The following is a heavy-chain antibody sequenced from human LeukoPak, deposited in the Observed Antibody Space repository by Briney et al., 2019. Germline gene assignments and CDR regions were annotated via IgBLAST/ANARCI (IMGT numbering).Heavy chain of an antibody. Sequence: SETLSLTCAVSGGSISSSPYYWAWIRQPPGRGLEWIGGIYYRGNTYHNPSLKSRVTISVDTSQNQFSLNVISVTAADTAVYYCARPTTGPAAQGYDYWGQGILVTVAS. CDR2: IYYRGNT. J-gene: IGHJ4*02. D-gene: IGHD6-13*01. CDR3: ARPTTGPAAQGYDY. V-gene: IGHV4-39*01. CDR1: GGSISSSPYY.